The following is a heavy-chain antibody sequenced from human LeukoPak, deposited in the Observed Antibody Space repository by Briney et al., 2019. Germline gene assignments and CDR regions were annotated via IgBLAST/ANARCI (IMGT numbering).Heavy chain of an antibody. D-gene: IGHD6-13*01. CDR1: GFTFSSYG. CDR3: AKGRMSPYSSSWYYFDY. Sequence: GGSLRLSCAASGFTFSSYGMHWVRQAPGKGLEWVAVISYDGSNKYYADSVKGRFTISRDNSKNTLYLQMNSLRAEDTAAYYCAKGRMSPYSSSWYYFDYWGQGTLVTVSS. CDR2: ISYDGSNK. V-gene: IGHV3-30*18. J-gene: IGHJ4*02.